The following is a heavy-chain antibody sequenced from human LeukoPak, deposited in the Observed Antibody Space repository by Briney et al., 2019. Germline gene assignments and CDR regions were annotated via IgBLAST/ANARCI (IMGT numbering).Heavy chain of an antibody. V-gene: IGHV4-61*01. CDR2: IYYSGST. D-gene: IGHD3-9*01. J-gene: IGHJ3*02. CDR1: GGSVSSGSYY. CDR3: ARDYDILTGSFDI. Sequence: PSETLSLTCTVSGGSVSSGSYYWSWIRQPPGKGLEWIGYIYYSGSTNYNPSLKSRVTISVDTSKNQFSLKLRSVTAADTAVYYCARDYDILTGSFDIWGQGTMVTVSS.